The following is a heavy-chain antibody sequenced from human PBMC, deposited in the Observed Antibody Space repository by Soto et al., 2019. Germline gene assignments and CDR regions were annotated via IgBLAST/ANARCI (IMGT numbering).Heavy chain of an antibody. J-gene: IGHJ4*02. CDR1: GYTFTTYQ. V-gene: IGHV1-46*01. D-gene: IGHD3-22*01. CDR3: ARAVYYFDSSGSMYYFDY. Sequence: GASVKVSCKASGYTFTTYQMHWVRQAPGQGIEWMGTINPSGGSTSYAQKFQGRVTLTRDTSTSTFYMELSSLRSEGTAVFYCARAVYYFDSSGSMYYFDYWGQGTLVTVSS. CDR2: INPSGGST.